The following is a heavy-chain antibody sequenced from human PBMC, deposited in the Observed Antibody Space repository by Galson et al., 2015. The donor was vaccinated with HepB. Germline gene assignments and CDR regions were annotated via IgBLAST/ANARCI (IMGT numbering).Heavy chain of an antibody. J-gene: IGHJ4*02. Sequence: SVKVSCKASGYTFTNYGITWVRQAPGQGLEWMGWIGIHNGHTNYAQRLQGRVTLTTDTSTRTAQMELRSLTSDDTAVYYCARDFGTSTGKFVEFWGQGTQVTVSS. CDR3: ARDFGTSTGKFVEF. D-gene: IGHD1-1*01. CDR2: IGIHNGHT. V-gene: IGHV1-18*01. CDR1: GYTFTNYG.